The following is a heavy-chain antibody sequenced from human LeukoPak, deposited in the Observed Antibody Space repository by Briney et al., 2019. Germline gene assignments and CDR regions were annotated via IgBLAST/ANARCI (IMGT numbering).Heavy chain of an antibody. J-gene: IGHJ3*02. Sequence: ASVKVSCKASGGTFSSYAISWVRQAPGQGLEWMGGIIPIFGTANYAQKFQGRVTITADESTSTAYMELSSLRSEDTAVYYRARVVLGDYYDSSGSPPGGAFDIWGQGTMVTVSS. CDR2: IIPIFGTA. CDR1: GGTFSSYA. D-gene: IGHD3-22*01. CDR3: ARVVLGDYYDSSGSPPGGAFDI. V-gene: IGHV1-69*13.